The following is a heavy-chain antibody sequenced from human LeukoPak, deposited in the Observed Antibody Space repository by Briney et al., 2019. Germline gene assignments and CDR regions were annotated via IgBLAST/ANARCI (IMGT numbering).Heavy chain of an antibody. J-gene: IGHJ4*02. CDR3: ARAVWDSSGHLFDY. CDR1: GFTFSTYN. CDR2: ITSSSSYT. V-gene: IGHV3-21*01. Sequence: GGSLRLSCAASGFTFSTYNMNWVRQAPGKGLEWVSSITSSSSYTFYADSVKGRFTISRDNAKNSLYLQMNSRRAEDTAVYYCARAVWDSSGHLFDYWGQGTLVTVSS. D-gene: IGHD3-22*01.